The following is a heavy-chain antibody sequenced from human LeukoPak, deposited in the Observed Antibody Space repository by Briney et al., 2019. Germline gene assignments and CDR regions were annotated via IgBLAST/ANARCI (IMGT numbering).Heavy chain of an antibody. J-gene: IGHJ3*01. V-gene: IGHV4-61*01. CDR2: VYYSGRT. Sequence: SETLSLTCTVSGDSVRSDTYYWSWIRQPPGKGLEWIGFVYYSGRTNYNASLKSRVTMSVDTSKNQISLMLRSVTAADTAVYYCVRETTTEYYDSSGYYRQTEVFDAWGRGTMVTVSS. CDR1: GDSVRSDTYY. D-gene: IGHD3-22*01. CDR3: VRETTTEYYDSSGYYRQTEVFDA.